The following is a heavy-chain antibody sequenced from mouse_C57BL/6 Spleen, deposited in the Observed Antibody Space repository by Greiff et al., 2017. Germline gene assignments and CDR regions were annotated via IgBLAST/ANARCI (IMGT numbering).Heavy chain of an antibody. CDR2: IRNKANGYTT. Sequence: EVKLMESGGGLVQPGGSLSLSCAASGFTFTDYYMSWVRQPPGKALEWLGFIRNKANGYTTEYSASVKGRFTISRDHSQSILYLQMNALRAEDSATYYCARYKEDWFAYWGQGTLVTVSA. CDR3: ARYKEDWFAY. J-gene: IGHJ3*01. V-gene: IGHV7-3*01. CDR1: GFTFTDYY.